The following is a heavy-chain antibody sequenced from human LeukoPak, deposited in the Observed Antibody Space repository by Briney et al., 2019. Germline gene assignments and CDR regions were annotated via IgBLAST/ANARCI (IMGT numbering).Heavy chain of an antibody. D-gene: IGHD5-18*01. CDR3: VKARGIQLWLPGDY. Sequence: GGSLRLSCSASRFTFSRYAMHWVREAPGKGLEYVSAISSNGGSTYYGDSVKGRFTISRDNSKNTLYLQMSSLRAEDTAVYYCVKARGIQLWLPGDYWGQGTLVTVSS. V-gene: IGHV3-64D*09. J-gene: IGHJ4*02. CDR2: ISSNGGST. CDR1: RFTFSRYA.